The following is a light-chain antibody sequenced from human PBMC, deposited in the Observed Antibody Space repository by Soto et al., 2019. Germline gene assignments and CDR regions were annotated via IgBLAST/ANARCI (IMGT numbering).Light chain of an antibody. Sequence: VLTQNRCTEPWSRGERATRSCMASPSVSGSNLAWYQQKPGQAPRLVIYGASSRATGIPDRFSGSGSRSDFSLAIRTLAPEESMMYHCQLHGSFGQGTKVDIK. CDR2: GAS. V-gene: IGKV3-20*01. J-gene: IGKJ1*01. CDR3: QLHGS. CDR1: PSVSGSN.